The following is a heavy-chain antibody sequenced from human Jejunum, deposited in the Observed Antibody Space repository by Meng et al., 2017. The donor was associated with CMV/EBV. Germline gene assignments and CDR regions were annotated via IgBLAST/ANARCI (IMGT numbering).Heavy chain of an antibody. CDR1: AFSLLTCAVC. J-gene: IGHJ5*02. D-gene: IGHD4-23*01. CDR3: AHLGAYGGHLHWFDP. V-gene: IGHV2-5*01. CDR2: IYWNGGK. Sequence: SAFSLLTCAVCVYWFRPPPRGPLKFLALIYWNGGKRYGPSLAGSLTITNDTSKNQVVLTMTNLNAVDTAAYYCAHLGAYGGHLHWFDPWGQGTLVTVSS.